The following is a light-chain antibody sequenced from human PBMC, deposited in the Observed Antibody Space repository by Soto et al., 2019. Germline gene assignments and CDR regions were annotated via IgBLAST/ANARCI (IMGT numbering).Light chain of an antibody. Sequence: QAVVTQSPSASASLGASVNLTCTLSRGHSSYAIAWHQQQPEKGPRYLMKLNSDGSHNKGDGIPDRFSGSSSGAERYLTISSLQSEDEADYYCQTWGTGTLVFGGGTKLTVL. CDR2: LNSDGSH. CDR3: QTWGTGTLV. CDR1: RGHSSYA. V-gene: IGLV4-69*01. J-gene: IGLJ2*01.